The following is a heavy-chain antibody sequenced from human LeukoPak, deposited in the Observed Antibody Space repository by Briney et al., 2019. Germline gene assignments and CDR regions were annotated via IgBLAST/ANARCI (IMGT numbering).Heavy chain of an antibody. J-gene: IGHJ4*02. CDR3: ARAETPYYYDSSGYFEY. CDR1: GFTFSSYS. CDR2: ISSSSSYI. D-gene: IGHD3-22*01. Sequence: GGSLRLSCAASGFTFSSYSMHWVRQARGKRLEWVSYISSSSSYIYSAASVKGRFTSSRDNAKNSLYLQMNSLRAEDTAVYYCARAETPYYYDSSGYFEYWGQGTLVTVSS. V-gene: IGHV3-21*01.